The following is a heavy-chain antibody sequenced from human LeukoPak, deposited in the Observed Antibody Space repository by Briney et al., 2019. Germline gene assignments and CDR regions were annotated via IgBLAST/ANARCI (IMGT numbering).Heavy chain of an antibody. D-gene: IGHD3-22*01. V-gene: IGHV4-34*01. CDR1: GGSFSGYY. CDR3: ARASYYYDSSGYHDAFDI. Sequence: SSETLSLTCAVYGGSFSGYYWSWIRQPPGKGLEWIGEINHSGSTNYNPSLKSRVTISVDTSKNQFSLKLSSVTAADTAVYYCARASYYYDSSGYHDAFDIWGQGTMVTVSS. J-gene: IGHJ3*02. CDR2: INHSGST.